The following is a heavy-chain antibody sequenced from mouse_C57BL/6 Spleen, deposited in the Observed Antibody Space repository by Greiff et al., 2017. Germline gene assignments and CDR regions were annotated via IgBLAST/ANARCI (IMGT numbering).Heavy chain of an antibody. D-gene: IGHD1-1*01. Sequence: VQLQQSGAELVKPGASVKLSCTASGFNIKDYYMHWVKQRTEQGLEWIGRIDPEDGETKYAPTFQGKATITADTSTNTAYLQLSSLTSEDTAVYYCARVGYYGSSSGGYFDYWGQGTTLTVSS. CDR2: IDPEDGET. J-gene: IGHJ2*01. CDR3: ARVGYYGSSSGGYFDY. V-gene: IGHV14-2*01. CDR1: GFNIKDYY.